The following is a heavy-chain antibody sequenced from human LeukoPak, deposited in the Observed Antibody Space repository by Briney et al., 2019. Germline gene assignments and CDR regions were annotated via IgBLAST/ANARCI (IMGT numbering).Heavy chain of an antibody. D-gene: IGHD3-9*01. V-gene: IGHV4-30-4*01. CDR2: ISYSGTT. J-gene: IGHJ4*02. CDR3: ARGGLRYFVHAYQF. CDR1: GGSISSGVYY. Sequence: KASETLSLTCTVSGGSISSGVYYWTWVRQPPGEGLEWIGYISYSGTTYSNPSLKTRLTISTDTSKSQFSLMLTSVTAADTAVYYCARGGLRYFVHAYQFWGQGTLVTVSS.